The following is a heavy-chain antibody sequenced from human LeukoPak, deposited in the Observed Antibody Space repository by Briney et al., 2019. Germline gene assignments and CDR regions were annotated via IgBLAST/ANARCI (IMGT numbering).Heavy chain of an antibody. D-gene: IGHD3-16*02. V-gene: IGHV3-7*01. Sequence: GGSLRLSCGASGFTFSIYWMTWVRQAPGRGLEWVANIKHDGSEKYYVDSVKGRFTISGDNAKNSLYLQMNSLRAEDTAVYYCARVRFAIIDAYYFDYWGQGTLVTVSS. CDR2: IKHDGSEK. CDR1: GFTFSIYW. CDR3: ARVRFAIIDAYYFDY. J-gene: IGHJ4*02.